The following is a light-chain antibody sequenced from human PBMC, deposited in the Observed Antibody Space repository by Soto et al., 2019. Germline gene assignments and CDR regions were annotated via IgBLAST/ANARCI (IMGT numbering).Light chain of an antibody. J-gene: IGKJ3*01. CDR3: QQYNSYLT. Sequence: DIQMTQSPSTLSASVGDRVTITCRASQSISSWLAWYQQKPGKAPKLLIYKASSLESGVPSRFSGSGSGTDCSLTISSLQPDDFATYYCQQYNSYLTFGPGTKVDIK. V-gene: IGKV1-5*03. CDR1: QSISSW. CDR2: KAS.